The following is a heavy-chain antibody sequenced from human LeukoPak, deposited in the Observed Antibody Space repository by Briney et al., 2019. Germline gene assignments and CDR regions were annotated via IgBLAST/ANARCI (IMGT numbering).Heavy chain of an antibody. V-gene: IGHV3-66*02. J-gene: IGHJ5*02. CDR2: IFSGDNT. CDR1: ESTFSDYG. D-gene: IGHD2-2*01. CDR3: ARDFGRGYCSSTSCYGWFDP. Sequence: GGSLRLSCVASESTFSDYGMNWVRQAPGKGLEWVSVIFSGDNTYYADSVKGRFTISRDNSKNTLYLQMNSLRAEDTAVYYCARDFGRGYCSSTSCYGWFDPWGQGTLVTVSS.